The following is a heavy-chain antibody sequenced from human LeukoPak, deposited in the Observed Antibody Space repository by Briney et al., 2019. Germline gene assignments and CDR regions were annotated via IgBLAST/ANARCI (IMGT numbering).Heavy chain of an antibody. Sequence: SETLSLTCSVSGASIRSYYWTWIRQPPGKGLEWIGYAHYTGYTNYNPSLKSRVTISVDTSKNQFSLRLNSLTAADTAVYYCARDVRFYDISAYAYFDYWGQGALVTVSS. CDR1: GASIRSYY. CDR3: ARDVRFYDISAYAYFDY. J-gene: IGHJ4*02. CDR2: AHYTGYT. V-gene: IGHV4-59*01. D-gene: IGHD3-22*01.